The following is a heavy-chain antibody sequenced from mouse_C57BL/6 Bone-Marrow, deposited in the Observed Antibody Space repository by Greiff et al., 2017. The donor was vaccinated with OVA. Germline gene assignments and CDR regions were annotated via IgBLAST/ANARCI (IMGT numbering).Heavy chain of an antibody. Sequence: QVQLQQPGAELVKPGASVKLSCKASGYTFTSYWMHWVKQRPGRGLEWIGRIDPNSGGTKYNEKFKSKATLTVDKPSSTAYMQLSSLTAEDSAVYNFARDYSNSLYAMDYWGQGTSVTVSS. D-gene: IGHD2-5*01. CDR1: GYTFTSYW. J-gene: IGHJ4*01. CDR2: IDPNSGGT. V-gene: IGHV1-72*01. CDR3: ARDYSNSLYAMDY.